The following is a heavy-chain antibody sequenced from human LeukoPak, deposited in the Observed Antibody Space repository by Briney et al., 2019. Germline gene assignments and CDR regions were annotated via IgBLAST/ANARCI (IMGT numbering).Heavy chain of an antibody. CDR1: GGSICSSNW. D-gene: IGHD6-19*01. CDR2: IYHSGST. V-gene: IGHV4-4*02. J-gene: IGHJ6*04. Sequence: SETLSLTCAVSGGSICSSNWWSWVRQPPGKGLEWIGEIYHSGSTNYNPSLKSRVTISVDKSKNQFSLKLSPVTAADTAVYYCARVDSSGWYQNYYYYYGMDVWGKGTTVTVSS. CDR3: ARVDSSGWYQNYYYYYGMDV.